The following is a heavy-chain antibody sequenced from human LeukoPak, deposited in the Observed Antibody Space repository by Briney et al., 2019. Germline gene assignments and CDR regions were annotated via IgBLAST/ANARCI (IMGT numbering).Heavy chain of an antibody. CDR3: ARAGCSSTSCYAFDY. CDR2: IIPIFGTA. D-gene: IGHD2-2*01. Sequence: SVKVSCKASGGTFSSYAISWVRQAPGQGVEWMGGIIPIFGTANYAQKFQGRVTITTDESTSTAYMELSSLRSEDTAVYYCARAGCSSTSCYAFDYWGQGTLVTVSS. V-gene: IGHV1-69*05. J-gene: IGHJ4*02. CDR1: GGTFSSYA.